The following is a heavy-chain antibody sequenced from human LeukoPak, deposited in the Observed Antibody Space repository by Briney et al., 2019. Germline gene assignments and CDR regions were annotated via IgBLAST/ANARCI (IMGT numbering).Heavy chain of an antibody. CDR1: GYTFTGYY. J-gene: IGHJ5*02. V-gene: IGHV1-2*02. CDR3: ARGGGSGSYYNWFDP. CDR2: INPNSGGT. Sequence: ASVKVSCKASGYTFTGYYMHWVRQAPGQGLEWMGWINPNSGGTNYAQKFQGRVTMTRDTSISTAYMELSRLRSDDTAVYYCARGGGSGSYYNWFDPWGQGTLVTVSS. D-gene: IGHD3-10*01.